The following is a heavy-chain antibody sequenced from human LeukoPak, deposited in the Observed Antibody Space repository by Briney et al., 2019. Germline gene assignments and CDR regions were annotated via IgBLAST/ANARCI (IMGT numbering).Heavy chain of an antibody. CDR3: VRGSGWYLY. V-gene: IGHV4-59*01. D-gene: IGHD6-19*01. J-gene: IGHJ4*02. CDR2: IYYSGST. CDR1: GGSISTYY. Sequence: PSESLSLTCTVYGGSISTYYWSWIRQPPRKGLEWIGYIYYSGSTNYNPSLKSRVTISVDTSKNQHSLKLNSLSAVDTAVYYCVRGSGWYLYWGQGTLVTVSS.